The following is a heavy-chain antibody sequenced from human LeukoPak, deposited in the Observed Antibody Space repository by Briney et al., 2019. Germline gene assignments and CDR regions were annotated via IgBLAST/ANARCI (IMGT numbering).Heavy chain of an antibody. V-gene: IGHV4-39*01. D-gene: IGHD3-10*01. CDR3: ARHPGGSAFDI. J-gene: IGHJ3*02. CDR1: GGSISSGDYY. CDR2: MHHSGRT. Sequence: SETLSLTCSVSGGSISSGDYYWGWIRQSPGKGLEWIGSMHHSGRTYYYPSLKSRVTMSVDTSSKQFSLRLNSVTAADTAVYYCARHPGGSAFDIWGQGTMVTASS.